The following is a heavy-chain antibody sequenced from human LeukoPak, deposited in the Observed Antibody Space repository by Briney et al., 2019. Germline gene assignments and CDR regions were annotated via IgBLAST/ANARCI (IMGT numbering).Heavy chain of an antibody. V-gene: IGHV1-18*01. CDR3: ARDSTPGSAFDI. CDR1: GYTFTSYG. CDR2: ISAYNGNT. D-gene: IGHD2/OR15-2a*01. J-gene: IGHJ3*02. Sequence: APVKVSCKASGYTFTSYGISWVRQAPGQGLEWMGWISAYNGNTNYAQKLQGRVTMTTDTSTSTAYMELRSLRSDDTAVYYCARDSTPGSAFDIWGQGTMVTVSS.